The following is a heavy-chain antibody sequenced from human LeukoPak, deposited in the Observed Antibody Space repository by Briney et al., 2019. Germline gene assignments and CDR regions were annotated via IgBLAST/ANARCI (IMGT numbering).Heavy chain of an antibody. D-gene: IGHD3-22*01. J-gene: IGHJ3*02. CDR2: IIPIFGTA. V-gene: IGHV1-69*05. Sequence: SVKVSCKASGGTFSSYAISWVRQAPGQGLEWMGRIIPIFGTANYAQKFQGRVTIPTDESTSTAYMELGSLRSEDTAVYYCARASYDSSGRSDGAFDIWGQGTMVTVSS. CDR1: GGTFSSYA. CDR3: ARASYDSSGRSDGAFDI.